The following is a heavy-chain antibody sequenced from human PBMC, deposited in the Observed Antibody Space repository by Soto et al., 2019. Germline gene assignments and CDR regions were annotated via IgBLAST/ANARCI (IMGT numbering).Heavy chain of an antibody. CDR1: GGTFSSYT. CDR2: IIPILGIA. D-gene: IGHD5-12*01. J-gene: IGHJ4*02. Sequence: GASVKVSCTASGGTFSSYTISWVRQAPGQGLEWMGRIIPILGIANYAQKFQGRVTITADKSTSTAYMGLSSLRSEDTAVYYCARAMSGYDFHFDYWGQGTLVTVSS. CDR3: ARAMSGYDFHFDY. V-gene: IGHV1-69*02.